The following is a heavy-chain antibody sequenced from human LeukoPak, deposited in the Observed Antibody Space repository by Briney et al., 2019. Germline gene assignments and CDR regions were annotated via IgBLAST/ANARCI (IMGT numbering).Heavy chain of an antibody. CDR3: AKDPSAGTTSFDY. J-gene: IGHJ4*02. Sequence: GRSLRLSCVASGFTFDDSAMHWVRHAPPQGLGRVSVISWNSGSIGYADSVKGRFTISRDNAKNSLYLQMNSLRAEDTALYYCAKDPSAGTTSFDYWGQGTLVTVSS. V-gene: IGHV3-9*01. CDR2: ISWNSGSI. D-gene: IGHD1-7*01. CDR1: GFTFDDSA.